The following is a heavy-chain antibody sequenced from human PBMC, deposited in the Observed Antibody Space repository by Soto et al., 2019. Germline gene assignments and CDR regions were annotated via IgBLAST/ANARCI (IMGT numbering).Heavy chain of an antibody. V-gene: IGHV4-30-4*01. Sequence: QVQLQESGPGLVKPSQTLSLTCTVSGGSISTVNYWWSWIRQSPDMGLEWIGHIYNGGSTYNNPSLESRGTMPVDTPKNHLSLTWSSVSAADTAVYYCARGPSGDKVDSWGQGTLVTVSS. CDR2: IYNGGST. D-gene: IGHD7-27*01. CDR3: ARGPSGDKVDS. CDR1: GGSISTVNYW. J-gene: IGHJ4*02.